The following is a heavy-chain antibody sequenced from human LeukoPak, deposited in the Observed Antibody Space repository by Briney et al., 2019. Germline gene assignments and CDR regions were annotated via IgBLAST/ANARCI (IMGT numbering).Heavy chain of an antibody. J-gene: IGHJ6*03. CDR1: GGSISSYY. Sequence: ADTHSLTCTVSGGSISSYYWSWIRQPAGKGLEWIGRIYTSGSTNYNHSLKSRLTISVDKSKNQFSLKLSSVTAADTAVYYCARCQAEQLVSHYYYMDVWGKGTTVSVS. V-gene: IGHV4-4*07. CDR3: ARCQAEQLVSHYYYMDV. D-gene: IGHD6-6*01. CDR2: IYTSGST.